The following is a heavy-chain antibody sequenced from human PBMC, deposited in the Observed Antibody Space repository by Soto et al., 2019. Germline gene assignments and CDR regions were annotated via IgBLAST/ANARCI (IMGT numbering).Heavy chain of an antibody. Sequence: ASVKVSCKASGYTFTSYAMHWVRQAPGQRLEWMGWINAGNGNTKYSQKFQGRVTTTRDTPANTDYMEQSSLRSEDTAMYYCARLPDFWSGYYYYYGMDVWGQGTTGTGSS. CDR2: INAGNGNT. CDR3: ARLPDFWSGYYYYYGMDV. CDR1: GYTFTSYA. V-gene: IGHV1-3*01. D-gene: IGHD3-3*01. J-gene: IGHJ6*02.